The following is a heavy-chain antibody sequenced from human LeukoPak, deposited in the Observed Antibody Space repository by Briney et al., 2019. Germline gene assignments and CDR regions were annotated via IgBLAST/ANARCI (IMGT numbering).Heavy chain of an antibody. CDR2: IYHSGST. D-gene: IGHD3-16*01. Sequence: SETLSLTCTVSGYSISSGYYWGWIRQPPGKGLEWIGSIYHSGSTYYNPSLKSPVAISVDTSKNQFSLKLSSVTAADTAVYYCARGDAPPDADYWGQGTLVTVSS. J-gene: IGHJ4*02. CDR1: GYSISSGYY. CDR3: ARGDAPPDADY. V-gene: IGHV4-38-2*02.